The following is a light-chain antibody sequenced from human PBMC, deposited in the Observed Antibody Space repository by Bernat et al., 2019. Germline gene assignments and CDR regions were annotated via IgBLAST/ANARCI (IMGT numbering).Light chain of an antibody. CDR3: SSYTSISTLV. J-gene: IGLJ2*01. CDR1: SSDVGSYDY. CDR2: NVN. V-gene: IGLV2-18*02. Sequence: QSALIQPPSVSGSPGQSVTISCTGTSSDVGSYDYVSWYQQHPGTVPKPMIYNVNTRPSGVPDRFSGSKSGNTASMTISGLQAEDEADYYCSSYTSISTLVFGGGTKLTVL.